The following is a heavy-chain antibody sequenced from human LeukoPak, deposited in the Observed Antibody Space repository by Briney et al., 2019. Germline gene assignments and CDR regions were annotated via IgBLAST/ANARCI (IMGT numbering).Heavy chain of an antibody. D-gene: IGHD1-26*01. CDR1: GGSISSGGYY. Sequence: PSETLSFTCTVSGGSISSGGYYWSWIRQHPGKGLEWIGYIYYSGSTYYNPSLKSRVTISVDTSKNQFSLKLSSVTAADTAVYYCARAGSYYRNLGYWGQGTLVTVSS. CDR2: IYYSGST. J-gene: IGHJ4*02. CDR3: ARAGSYYRNLGY. V-gene: IGHV4-31*03.